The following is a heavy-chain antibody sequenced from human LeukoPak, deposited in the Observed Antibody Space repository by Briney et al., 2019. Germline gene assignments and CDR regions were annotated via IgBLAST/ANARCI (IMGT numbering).Heavy chain of an antibody. Sequence: PSETLSLTCTVSGGSISSSSYYWGWLRQPPGKGLEWIGYISNSGSTNYNPSLKSRVTISLDTSKNQFSLKLSSVTAADTAVYYCARHFSGSGSGSYYTALDYWGQGTLVTVSS. D-gene: IGHD3-10*01. CDR2: ISNSGST. CDR1: GGSISSSSYY. V-gene: IGHV4-61*05. J-gene: IGHJ4*02. CDR3: ARHFSGSGSGSYYTALDY.